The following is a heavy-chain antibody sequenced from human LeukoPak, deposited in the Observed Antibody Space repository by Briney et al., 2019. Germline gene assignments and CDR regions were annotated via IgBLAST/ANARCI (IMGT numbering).Heavy chain of an antibody. Sequence: PGGSLRLSCAASGFTFSSYAMSWVRQAPGKGLEWVANIKQDGSEKYYVDSVKGRFTISRDNAKNSLYLQMNSLRAEDTAVYYCARDSYDYVWGSYRYSGYFDYWGQGTLVTVSS. CDR1: GFTFSSYA. J-gene: IGHJ4*02. V-gene: IGHV3-7*01. CDR3: ARDSYDYVWGSYRYSGYFDY. D-gene: IGHD3-16*02. CDR2: IKQDGSEK.